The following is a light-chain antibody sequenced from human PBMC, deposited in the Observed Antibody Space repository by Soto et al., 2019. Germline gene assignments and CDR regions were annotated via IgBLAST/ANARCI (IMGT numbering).Light chain of an antibody. CDR1: QSISSW. Sequence: DIQMTQSPSTLSASVEDRVTITCRASQSISSWLAWYQQKPGKAPKLLIYKASSLESGVPSRFSGSGSGTEFTLTISSLQPDDFATYYCQQDNSYSRTFGQGTKVEI. J-gene: IGKJ1*01. CDR3: QQDNSYSRT. CDR2: KAS. V-gene: IGKV1-5*03.